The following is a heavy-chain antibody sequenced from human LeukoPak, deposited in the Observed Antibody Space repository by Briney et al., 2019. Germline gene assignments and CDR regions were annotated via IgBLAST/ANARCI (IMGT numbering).Heavy chain of an antibody. J-gene: IGHJ4*02. CDR1: GYTFTNYW. CDR3: ARLVVVTGRCLDY. D-gene: IGHD2-21*02. CDR2: IYPGDSDT. Sequence: GESLKISCKGSGYTFTNYWIGWVRQMPGKGLEWMGIIYPGDSDTRYSPSFQGQVTISADKSISTAYLQWSSLKASDTAMYYCARLVVVTGRCLDYWGQGTLVTVSS. V-gene: IGHV5-51*01.